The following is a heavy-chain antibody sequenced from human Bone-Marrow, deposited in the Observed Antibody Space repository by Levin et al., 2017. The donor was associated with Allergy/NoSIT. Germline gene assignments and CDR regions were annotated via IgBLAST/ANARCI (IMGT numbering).Heavy chain of an antibody. CDR2: IYPGDSDT. CDR1: GYSFTSYW. CDR3: ARSIAAAATNTYYYYGMDV. J-gene: IGHJ6*02. Sequence: GESLKISCKGSGYSFTSYWIGWVRQMPGKGLEWMGIIYPGDSDTRYSPSFQGQVTISADKSISTAYLQWSSLKASDTAMYYCARSIAAAATNTYYYYGMDVWGQGTTVTVSS. V-gene: IGHV5-51*01. D-gene: IGHD6-13*01.